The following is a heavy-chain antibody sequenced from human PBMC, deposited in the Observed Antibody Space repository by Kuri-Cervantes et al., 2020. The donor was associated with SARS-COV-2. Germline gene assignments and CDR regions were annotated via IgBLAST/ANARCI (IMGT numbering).Heavy chain of an antibody. CDR2: IRYDGSNK. CDR3: AKETFDY. J-gene: IGHJ4*02. CDR1: GFTFSSYG. V-gene: IGHV3-30*02. Sequence: GGSLRLSCAASGFTFSSYGMHWVRQAPGKGLEWVVFIRYDGSNKYYADPVKGRFTISRDNSKNTLYLQMNSLRAEDTAVYYCAKETFDYCGQGTLVTVSS.